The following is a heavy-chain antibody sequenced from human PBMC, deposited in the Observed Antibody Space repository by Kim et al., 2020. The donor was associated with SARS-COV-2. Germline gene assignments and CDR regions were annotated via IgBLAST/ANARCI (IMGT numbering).Heavy chain of an antibody. J-gene: IGHJ6*02. Sequence: GGSLRLSCAASGFTFSSYGMHWVRQAPGKGLEWVAVIWYDGSNKYYADSVKGRFTISRDNSKNTLYLQMNSLRAEDTAVYYCARVRSSSWNYYYYYGMDVWGQGTTVTVSS. V-gene: IGHV3-33*01. CDR1: GFTFSSYG. CDR3: ARVRSSSWNYYYYYGMDV. CDR2: IWYDGSNK. D-gene: IGHD6-13*01.